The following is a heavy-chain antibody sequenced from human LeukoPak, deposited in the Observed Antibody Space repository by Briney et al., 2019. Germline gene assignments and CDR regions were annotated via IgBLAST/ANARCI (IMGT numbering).Heavy chain of an antibody. Sequence: GGSLRLSCAASGFSFSDYSMNWVRQAPGKGLEWVSFISSYSTYIYYADSLKGRFTISRDNAKNTLYLQMDSLTAEDTAVYYCARRLYYDTSGSPFDLWGQGTLVTVSS. J-gene: IGHJ4*02. D-gene: IGHD3-22*01. CDR2: ISSYSTYI. V-gene: IGHV3-21*01. CDR1: GFSFSDYS. CDR3: ARRLYYDTSGSPFDL.